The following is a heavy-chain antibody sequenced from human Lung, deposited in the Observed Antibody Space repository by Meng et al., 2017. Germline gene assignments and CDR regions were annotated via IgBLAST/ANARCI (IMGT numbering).Heavy chain of an antibody. V-gene: IGHV4-34*01. CDR2: INHSGST. Sequence: QEQLQRWGVGLLKPSETLSLTFVVSGGSFSDYYWSWIRQPPGKGLEWIGEINHSGSTNYNPSLESRATISVDTSQNNLSLKLSSVTAADSAVYYCARGPTTMAHDFDYWGQGTLVTVSS. J-gene: IGHJ4*02. CDR1: GGSFSDYY. D-gene: IGHD4-11*01. CDR3: ARGPTTMAHDFDY.